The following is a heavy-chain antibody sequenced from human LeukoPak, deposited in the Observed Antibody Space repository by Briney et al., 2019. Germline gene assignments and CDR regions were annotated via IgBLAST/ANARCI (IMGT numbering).Heavy chain of an antibody. V-gene: IGHV4-34*01. J-gene: IGHJ6*03. Sequence: SETLSPTCAVDGGSFSGYYWSWNRQPPRKGLEWIGEINNSGSTNYNPTLKSRVTISVDTSTTQFSLKLRSVTAADTAVYYCARRGTYGSGSYYIHYYYMDVWGKGTTVTIFS. CDR3: ARRGTYGSGSYYIHYYYMDV. D-gene: IGHD3-10*01. CDR2: INNSGST. CDR1: GGSFSGYY.